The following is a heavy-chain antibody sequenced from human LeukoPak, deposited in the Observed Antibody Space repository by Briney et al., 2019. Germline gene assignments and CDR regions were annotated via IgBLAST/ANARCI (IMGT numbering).Heavy chain of an antibody. J-gene: IGHJ3*02. CDR1: GFSFDDYA. CDR3: ARAWRVSHYDFWSGYFDALDI. V-gene: IGHV3-20*04. D-gene: IGHD3-3*01. Sequence: PGGSLRLSCAASGFSFDDYAMNWVRQAPGKGLEWVSGVNWNGETTGYGDSVQGRFTISRDNARNSLHLQMNSLRAEDTALYYCARAWRVSHYDFWSGYFDALDIWGQGTMVTVSS. CDR2: VNWNGETT.